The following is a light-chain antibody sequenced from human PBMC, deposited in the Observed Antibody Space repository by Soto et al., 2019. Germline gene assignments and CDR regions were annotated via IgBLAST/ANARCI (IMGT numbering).Light chain of an antibody. J-gene: IGLJ3*02. CDR1: TSNIGNNY. CDR3: GTWDSSLSADSGLSTGV. V-gene: IGLV1-51*01. Sequence: QSVLTQPPSVSAAPGQRVTISCSGSTSNIGNNYVSWYQHLPGTAPKLLIYDNNKRPSGIPDRFSGSKSGTSATLGITGLQTGDEADYYCGTWDSSLSADSGLSTGVFGGGTKVTVL. CDR2: DNN.